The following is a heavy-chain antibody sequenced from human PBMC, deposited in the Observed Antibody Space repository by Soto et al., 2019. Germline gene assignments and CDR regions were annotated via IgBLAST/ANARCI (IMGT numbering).Heavy chain of an antibody. V-gene: IGHV4-30-4*01. J-gene: IGHJ5*02. Sequence: SETLSLTCTVSGGSISSGDYYWSWIRQPPGKGLEWIGYIYYSGSTYYNPSLKSRVTISVDTSKNQFSLKLSSVTAADTAVYYCARDTVATISYPRFDPWGQGTLVTVPQ. CDR1: GGSISSGDYY. CDR2: IYYSGST. D-gene: IGHD5-12*01. CDR3: ARDTVATISYPRFDP.